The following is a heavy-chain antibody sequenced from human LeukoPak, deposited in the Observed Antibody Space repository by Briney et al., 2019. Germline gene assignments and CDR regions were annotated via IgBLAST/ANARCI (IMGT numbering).Heavy chain of an antibody. Sequence: SETLSLTCAVSGYSISSGYYWGLIRQPPGKGLEWIGSIYHSVSTYYNPSPKSRVTISVDTSKNQFSLKLISVTPADTAVDCCSRQGSAYSSSSNSFATWGQGTLVTVSS. D-gene: IGHD6-6*01. CDR3: SRQGSAYSSSSNSFAT. CDR1: GYSISSGYY. J-gene: IGHJ5*02. V-gene: IGHV4-38-2*01. CDR2: IYHSVST.